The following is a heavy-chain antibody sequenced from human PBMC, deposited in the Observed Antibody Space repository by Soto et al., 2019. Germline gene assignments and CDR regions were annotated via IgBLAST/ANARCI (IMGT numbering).Heavy chain of an antibody. V-gene: IGHV1-18*01. CDR3: ARDFQGAAGGGY. J-gene: IGHJ4*02. CDR2: IYPYNGNT. D-gene: IGHD6-13*01. CDR1: GYTFSNYG. Sequence: QVHLVQSGAEVRKPGASVKVSCKASGYTFSNYGIFWVRQAPGQGLEWMAWIYPYNGNTNYAQKLQGRVTLTTDASTSTAYMDLRSLTSDDTAMYYCARDFQGAAGGGYWGQGTLVTVSS.